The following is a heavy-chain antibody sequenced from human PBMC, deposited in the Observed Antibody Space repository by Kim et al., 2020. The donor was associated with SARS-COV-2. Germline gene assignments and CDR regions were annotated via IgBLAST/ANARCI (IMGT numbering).Heavy chain of an antibody. Sequence: GGSLRLSCAASGFTLSSYSVNWVRQAPGKGLEWVSFISSSSSYKYYADSVKGRFTISRDNAKNSLYLQMNRLRAEDTAVYYCARGYKRTVGDWGQGTLVT. CDR3: ARGYKRTVGD. CDR2: ISSSSSYK. D-gene: IGHD1-20*01. CDR1: GFTLSSYS. J-gene: IGHJ4*02. V-gene: IGHV3-21*01.